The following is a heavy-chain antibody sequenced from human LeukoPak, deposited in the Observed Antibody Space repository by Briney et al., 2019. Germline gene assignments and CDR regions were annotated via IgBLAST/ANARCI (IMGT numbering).Heavy chain of an antibody. CDR3: VKAGLGRYIKGPTGT. Sequence: PGGSLRLSCETSGFTFSILALNWVRQAPGKGLEWVSAISAKGDDTFYADSVKGRFTISRDNSKSTLYLQMNALGAEDTATYYCVKAGLGRYIKGPTGTWGQGTMVTVSS. CDR2: ISAKGDDT. V-gene: IGHV3-23*01. J-gene: IGHJ3*01. D-gene: IGHD1-26*01. CDR1: GFTFSILA.